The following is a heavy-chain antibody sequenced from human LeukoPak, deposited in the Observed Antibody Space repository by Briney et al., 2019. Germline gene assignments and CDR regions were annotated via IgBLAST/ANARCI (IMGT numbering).Heavy chain of an antibody. CDR2: MNPNSGNT. V-gene: IGHV1-8*03. CDR1: RYTFTSYD. D-gene: IGHD3-3*01. Sequence: ASVKVSCKASRYTFTSYDINWVRQATGQGLEWMGWMNPNSGNTGYAQKFQGRVTITRNTSISTAYMELSSLRSEDTAVYYCAREFYFWSGYATYYFDYWGQGTLVTVSS. J-gene: IGHJ4*02. CDR3: AREFYFWSGYATYYFDY.